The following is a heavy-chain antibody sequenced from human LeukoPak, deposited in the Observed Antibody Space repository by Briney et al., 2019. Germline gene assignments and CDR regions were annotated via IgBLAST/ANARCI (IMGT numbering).Heavy chain of an antibody. CDR1: GFTFSSYW. D-gene: IGHD4-17*01. CDR2: IKQDGSEK. J-gene: IGHJ3*02. Sequence: GGSLRLSCAASGFTFSSYWMSWVRQAPGKELEWVANIKQDGSEKYYVDSVKGRFTISRDNAKNSLYPQMNSLRAEDTAVYYCARDPATVSLGPDAFDIWGQGTMVTVSS. V-gene: IGHV3-7*01. CDR3: ARDPATVSLGPDAFDI.